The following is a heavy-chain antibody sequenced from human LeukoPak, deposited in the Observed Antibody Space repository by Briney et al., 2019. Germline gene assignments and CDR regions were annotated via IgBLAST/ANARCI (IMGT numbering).Heavy chain of an antibody. Sequence: GGSLRLSCAASRFTFSNFALIWVRQAPGKGLEWVSVIYSGGSTYYADSVKGRFTISRDNSKNTLYLQMNSLRAEDTAVYYCARAGDGAVGAFDIWGQGTMVTVSS. V-gene: IGHV3-66*01. J-gene: IGHJ3*02. D-gene: IGHD3-10*01. CDR1: RFTFSNFA. CDR2: IYSGGST. CDR3: ARAGDGAVGAFDI.